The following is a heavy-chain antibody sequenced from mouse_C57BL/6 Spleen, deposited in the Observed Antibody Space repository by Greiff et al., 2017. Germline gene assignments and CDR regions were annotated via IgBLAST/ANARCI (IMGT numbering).Heavy chain of an antibody. V-gene: IGHV1-64*01. CDR2: IHPNSGST. CDR1: GYTFTSYW. Sequence: QVQLQQPGAELVKPGASVKLSCKASGYTFTSYWMHWVKQRPGQGLEWIGMIHPNSGSTNYNEKFKSKATLTVDKSSSTAYMQLSSLTSEDSAVXYCARGNWDEGYFDYWGPGTTLTVSS. J-gene: IGHJ2*01. CDR3: ARGNWDEGYFDY. D-gene: IGHD4-1*01.